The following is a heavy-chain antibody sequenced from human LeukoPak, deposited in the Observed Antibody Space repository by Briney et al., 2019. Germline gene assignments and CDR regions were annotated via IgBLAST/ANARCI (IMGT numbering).Heavy chain of an antibody. D-gene: IGHD3-9*01. V-gene: IGHV1-24*01. CDR2: FDPEDGET. J-gene: IGHJ4*02. CDR3: ATVAGRTYYDILTGPFDY. CDR1: GYTLTELS. Sequence: ASVKVSCKVSGYTLTELSMHWVRQAPGKGLEWMGGFDPEDGETTYAQKFQGRVTMTEDTSTDTAYTELSSLRSEDTAVYYCATVAGRTYYDILTGPFDYWGQGTLVTVSS.